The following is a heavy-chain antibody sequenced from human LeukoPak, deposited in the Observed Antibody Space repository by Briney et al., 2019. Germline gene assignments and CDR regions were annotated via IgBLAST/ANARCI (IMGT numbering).Heavy chain of an antibody. CDR3: AGEGNYYDSSGYL. D-gene: IGHD3-22*01. CDR1: GYSISSAYY. V-gene: IGHV4-38-2*02. CDR2: FYHSGSI. J-gene: IGHJ4*02. Sequence: SETLSLTCNVSGYSISSAYYWGWIRQPPGRGLEWIGSFYHSGSIYYNPSLESRVTISVDTSKNQLSLKLSSVTAADTAVYYCAGEGNYYDSSGYLWGQGTLVTVSS.